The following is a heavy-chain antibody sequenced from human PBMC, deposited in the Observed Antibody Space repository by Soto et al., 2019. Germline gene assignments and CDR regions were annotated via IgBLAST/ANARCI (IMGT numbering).Heavy chain of an antibody. J-gene: IGHJ5*02. Sequence: GGSLRLSCAASGFTFSSYAMSWVRQAPGKGLEWVSAISGSGGSTYYADSVKGRFTISRDNSKNTLYLQMNSLRAEDTAVYYCAKVTIFGVVIGWFDPWGQGTLVTVSS. CDR2: ISGSGGST. D-gene: IGHD3-3*01. V-gene: IGHV3-23*01. CDR3: AKVTIFGVVIGWFDP. CDR1: GFTFSSYA.